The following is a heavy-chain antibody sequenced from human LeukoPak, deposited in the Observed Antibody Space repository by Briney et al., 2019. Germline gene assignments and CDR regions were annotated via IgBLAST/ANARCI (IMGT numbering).Heavy chain of an antibody. J-gene: IGHJ4*02. CDR3: AKASYYGDYGYIDY. CDR2: ISSSGGST. V-gene: IGHV3-23*01. D-gene: IGHD4-17*01. CDR1: GFTFSSYA. Sequence: GGSLRLSCAASGFTFSSYAMSWVRQAPGKGLEWVSAISSSGGSTYYADSVKGRFTISRDNSKNTLYLQMNSLRAEDTAVYYCAKASYYGDYGYIDYWGLGTLVTVSS.